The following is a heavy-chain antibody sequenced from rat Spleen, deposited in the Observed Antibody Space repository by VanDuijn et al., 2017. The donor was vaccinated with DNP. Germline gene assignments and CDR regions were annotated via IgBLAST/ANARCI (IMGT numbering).Heavy chain of an antibody. J-gene: IGHJ3*01. D-gene: IGHD1-1*01. V-gene: IGHV5-22*01. CDR1: GFTFSDYY. CDR2: ISFDVGIT. Sequence: EVQLVESGGGLVQPGRSLKLSCAASGFTFSDYYMAWVRQAQTRGLELVAYISFDVGITYYGDSVKGRFTISRDTAKSTLYLQMNSLTSEDMATYYCVRPHYYSSGGFAYWGQGTLVTVSS. CDR3: VRPHYYSSGGFAY.